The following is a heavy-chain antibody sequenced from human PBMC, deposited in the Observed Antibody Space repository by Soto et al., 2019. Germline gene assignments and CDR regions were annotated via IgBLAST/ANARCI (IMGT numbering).Heavy chain of an antibody. V-gene: IGHV3-23*01. Sequence: EVQLLESGGGLVQPGGSLRLSCAASGFTFSTYVMSWVRQAPGKGLEWVSAISGSGGGTYYADSVKGRFTISRDNSKKKLYLQMNSLRAEDTAVYYCAKREGPYCGGDCFVDWGQGTLVTVSS. CDR2: ISGSGGGT. CDR1: GFTFSTYV. J-gene: IGHJ4*02. CDR3: AKREGPYCGGDCFVD. D-gene: IGHD2-21*02.